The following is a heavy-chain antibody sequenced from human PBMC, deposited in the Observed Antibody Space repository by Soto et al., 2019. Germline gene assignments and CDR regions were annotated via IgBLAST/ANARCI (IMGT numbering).Heavy chain of an antibody. CDR2: IVGSADTT. Sequence: EVQLLESGGGLVQPGGSLRLSCAASGFSFSSYAMSWVRQAPGKGLEWVSAIVGSADTTYYTDSVKGRFTISRDNSKNTLYLQMNSLRGEDTAVYYCAKEAEMAGRGYFDSWGQGTLVTVSS. D-gene: IGHD6-19*01. V-gene: IGHV3-23*01. CDR1: GFSFSSYA. CDR3: AKEAEMAGRGYFDS. J-gene: IGHJ4*02.